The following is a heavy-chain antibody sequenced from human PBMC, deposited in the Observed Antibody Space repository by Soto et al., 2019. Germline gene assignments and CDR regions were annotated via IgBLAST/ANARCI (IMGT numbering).Heavy chain of an antibody. V-gene: IGHV1-2*04. CDR3: ARGQYDFWSGYYTLGFTWFDP. Sequence: SVKVSCKAFGYTFTGYHMHWLRQAHGQGLEWMGWINPNSGGTNYAQKFQGWVTMTRDTSISTAYMELSRLRSDDTAVYYCARGQYDFWSGYYTLGFTWFDPWGQGTLVTVSS. D-gene: IGHD3-3*01. J-gene: IGHJ5*02. CDR2: INPNSGGT. CDR1: GYTFTGYH.